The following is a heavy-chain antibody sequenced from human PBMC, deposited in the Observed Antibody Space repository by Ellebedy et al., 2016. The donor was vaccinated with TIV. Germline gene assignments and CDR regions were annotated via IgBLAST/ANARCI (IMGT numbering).Heavy chain of an antibody. CDR2: IYQDGSDE. J-gene: IGHJ5*02. D-gene: IGHD4-17*01. CDR3: ARRGSYGDYAVQVNSWFDR. Sequence: GESLKISCAASGFSFRSYWMSWVRQAPGKGLEWVANIYQDGSDEYYVDSVKGRFTISRDNDNKALFLQMNSLRVEDTAVYYCARRGSYGDYAVQVNSWFDRWGRGTPVSVSS. V-gene: IGHV3-7*01. CDR1: GFSFRSYW.